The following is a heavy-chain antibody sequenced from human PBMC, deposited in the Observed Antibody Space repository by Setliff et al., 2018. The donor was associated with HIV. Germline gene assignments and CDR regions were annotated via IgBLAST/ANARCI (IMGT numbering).Heavy chain of an antibody. CDR1: GGSISSSSYY. CDR3: ARTIYYYDSSGYWFDP. CDR2: IYYSGST. D-gene: IGHD3-22*01. V-gene: IGHV4-39*01. J-gene: IGHJ5*02. Sequence: SETLSLTCTVSGGSISSSSYYWGWIRQPPGKGLEWIGSIYYSGSTYYNPSLKSRVTISVDTSKNQFSLKLSSVTAADTAVYYCARTIYYYDSSGYWFDPWGQGTLVTVSP.